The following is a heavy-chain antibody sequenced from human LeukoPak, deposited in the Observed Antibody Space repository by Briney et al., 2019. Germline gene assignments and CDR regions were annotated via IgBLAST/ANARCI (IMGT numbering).Heavy chain of an antibody. CDR3: ARGPGGIAVAGTDY. CDR2: ISGTSTYT. D-gene: IGHD6-19*01. CDR1: GFTFSDYY. J-gene: IGHJ4*02. Sequence: PGGSLRLSCAASGFTFSDYYTSWIRQAPGKGLEWVSYISGTSTYTNYADSVKGRFTISRDNAKNSLYLQMNSLRAEDTAVYYCARGPGGIAVAGTDYWGQGTLVTVSS. V-gene: IGHV3-11*06.